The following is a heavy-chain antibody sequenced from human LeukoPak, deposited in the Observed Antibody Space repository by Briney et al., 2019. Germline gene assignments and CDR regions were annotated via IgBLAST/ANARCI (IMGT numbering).Heavy chain of an antibody. V-gene: IGHV3-23*01. D-gene: IGHD6-19*01. Sequence: GGSLRLSCVGSGSTSNNYAMTWVRQAPGKGLEWVSGISGSGGTTYYADSVKGRFTISRNSSKITLYLQMNSLRAEDRAVYYCARGGAGYYFDHWGQGTLVTVSS. J-gene: IGHJ4*02. CDR2: ISGSGGTT. CDR3: ARGGAGYYFDH. CDR1: GSTSNNYA.